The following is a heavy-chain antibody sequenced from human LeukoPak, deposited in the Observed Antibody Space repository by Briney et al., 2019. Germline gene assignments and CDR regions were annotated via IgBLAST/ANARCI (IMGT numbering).Heavy chain of an antibody. CDR3: ARVNWNYPPDWFDP. V-gene: IGHV4-61*02. CDR1: GGSISSGSYY. J-gene: IGHJ5*02. CDR2: IYTSGST. D-gene: IGHD1-7*01. Sequence: PSETLSLTCTVSGGSISSGSYYWSWIRQPAGKGLEWIGRIYTSGSTNYNPSLKSRVTISVDTSKNQFSLKLSSVTAADTAVYYCARVNWNYPPDWFDPWGQGTLVTVSS.